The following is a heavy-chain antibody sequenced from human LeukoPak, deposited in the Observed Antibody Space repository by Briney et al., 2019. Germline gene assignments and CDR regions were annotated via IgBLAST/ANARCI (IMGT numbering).Heavy chain of an antibody. V-gene: IGHV4-30-4*08. CDR2: ISYSGTP. D-gene: IGHD1-1*01. Sequence: PSQTLSLTCNVSGGSINTANYYWTWIRQPPGKGLEWIGYISYSGTPYYNPSLNSRVTISVDTSKNQFSLKLSSVTAADTAVYYCARGINSQLTYYFDYWGQGTLVTVSS. CDR1: GGSINTANYY. J-gene: IGHJ4*02. CDR3: ARGINSQLTYYFDY.